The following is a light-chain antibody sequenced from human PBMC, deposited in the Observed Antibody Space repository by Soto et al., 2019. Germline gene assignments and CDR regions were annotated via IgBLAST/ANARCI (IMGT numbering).Light chain of an antibody. CDR3: SSYAGRDNVI. CDR2: DVN. Sequence: QSALTQPPSASGSLGQSVTISCTGTRSDVGGYNFVSWYQQHPGKAPRLMIHDVNDRPSGVPDRFSGSKSGNTASLTVSGLQAEDEADYYCSSYAGRDNVIFGGGTKLTVL. CDR1: RSDVGGYNF. V-gene: IGLV2-8*01. J-gene: IGLJ2*01.